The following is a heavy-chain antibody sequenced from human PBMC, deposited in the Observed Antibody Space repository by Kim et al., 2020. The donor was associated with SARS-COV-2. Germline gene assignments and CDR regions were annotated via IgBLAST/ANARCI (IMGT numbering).Heavy chain of an antibody. Sequence: GGSLRLSCAASGFTFSSYAMSWVRQAPGKGLEWVSAISGSGGSTYYADSVKGRFTISRDNSKNTLYLKMNSLRAEDTAVYYCAKAGKYCSGGSCYSTGIQLWPYYFDYWGQGTLVTVSS. D-gene: IGHD2-15*01. CDR3: AKAGKYCSGGSCYSTGIQLWPYYFDY. J-gene: IGHJ4*02. CDR1: GFTFSSYA. V-gene: IGHV3-23*01. CDR2: ISGSGGST.